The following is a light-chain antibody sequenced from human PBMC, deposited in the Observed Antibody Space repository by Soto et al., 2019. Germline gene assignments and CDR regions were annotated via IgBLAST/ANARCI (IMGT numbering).Light chain of an antibody. J-gene: IGKJ2*01. CDR1: QSVSSSY. CDR3: QQHGGSPPYT. CDR2: GVS. Sequence: EIVLTQSPGTLSLCPGERATLSCRASQSVSSSYIAWYQQKPGQAPRLLIYGVSSRATGIPDRFSGSGSGTDFTLTITRLEPEDFAVYYCQQHGGSPPYTFGQGTKLEIK. V-gene: IGKV3-20*01.